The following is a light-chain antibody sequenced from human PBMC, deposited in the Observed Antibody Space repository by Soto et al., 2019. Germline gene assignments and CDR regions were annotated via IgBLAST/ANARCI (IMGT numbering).Light chain of an antibody. J-gene: IGLJ2*01. CDR3: SSYAGSNV. CDR2: EVS. V-gene: IGLV2-8*01. CDR1: SSDVGGYNY. Sequence: QCALTQPPSASGSPGQSVTISCTGTSSDVGGYNYVSWYQQHPGKAPKLMIYEVSKRPSGVPDRFSGSKSGNTASLTVSGLQAEDEADYYCSSYAGSNVFGGGTKLTVL.